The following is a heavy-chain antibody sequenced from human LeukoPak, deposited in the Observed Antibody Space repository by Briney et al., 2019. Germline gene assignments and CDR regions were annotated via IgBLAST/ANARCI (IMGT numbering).Heavy chain of an antibody. Sequence: SETLSLTCTVSGGSISSYYWSWIRQPPGKGLEWIGSIYYSGSTYYNPSLKSRVTISVDTSKNQFSLKLSSVTAADTAVYYCARPSIVGATDVWGQGTTVTVSS. D-gene: IGHD1-26*01. CDR1: GGSISSYY. CDR2: IYYSGST. CDR3: ARPSIVGATDV. V-gene: IGHV4-39*01. J-gene: IGHJ6*02.